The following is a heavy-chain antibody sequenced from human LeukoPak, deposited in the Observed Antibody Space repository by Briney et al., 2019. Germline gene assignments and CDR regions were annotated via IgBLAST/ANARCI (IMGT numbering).Heavy chain of an antibody. J-gene: IGHJ6*02. CDR3: AREVATDYYYYYGMDV. Sequence: AASVKVSCKASGYTFTSYDINWVRQATGQGLEWMGWMNPNSGNTGYAQKFQGRVTMTRNTSISTAYMELSSLTSEDTAVYYCAREVATDYYYYYGMDVWGQGTTVTVSS. CDR1: GYTFTSYD. V-gene: IGHV1-8*01. CDR2: MNPNSGNT. D-gene: IGHD5-12*01.